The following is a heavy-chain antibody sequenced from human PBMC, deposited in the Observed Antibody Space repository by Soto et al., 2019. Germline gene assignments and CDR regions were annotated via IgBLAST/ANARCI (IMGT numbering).Heavy chain of an antibody. CDR2: MNPNSGNT. Sequence: ASVKVSWKTSGYAYTRYDGNWVRQATGQGLEWMGWMNPNSGNTGYAQKFQGRVTMTRNTSISTAYMELSSLRSEDTAVYYCAVLRFLEWSVAFDPWGQGTLVTVSS. J-gene: IGHJ5*02. CDR3: AVLRFLEWSVAFDP. D-gene: IGHD3-3*01. V-gene: IGHV1-8*01. CDR1: GYAYTRYD.